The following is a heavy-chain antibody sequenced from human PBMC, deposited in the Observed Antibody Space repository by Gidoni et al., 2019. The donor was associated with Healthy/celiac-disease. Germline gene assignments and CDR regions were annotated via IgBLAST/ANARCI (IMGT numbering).Heavy chain of an antibody. CDR2: ISSSSSTI. CDR1: GFTLRSYS. V-gene: IGHV3-48*01. J-gene: IGHJ3*02. Sequence: EVQLVESGGGLVQPGGSLRLSCAAPGFTLRSYSMNWVRQAPGKGLEWVSYISSSSSTIYYADSVKGRFTISRDNAKNSLYLQMNSLRAEDTAVYYCARPLRQLVGGDAFDIWGQGTMVTVSS. CDR3: ARPLRQLVGGDAFDI. D-gene: IGHD6-13*01.